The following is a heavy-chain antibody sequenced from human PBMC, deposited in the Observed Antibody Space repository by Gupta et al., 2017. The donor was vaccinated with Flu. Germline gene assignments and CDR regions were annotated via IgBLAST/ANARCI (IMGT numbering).Heavy chain of an antibody. CDR2: MWYDGSNV. CDR3: ARDPTYNGREYFDY. V-gene: IGHV3-33*01. CDR1: G. D-gene: IGHD1-26*01. J-gene: IGHJ4*02. Sequence: GMHWVRQAPGKGLEWVAVMWYDGSNVYYADSVRGRFTISRDNSRNTVYLEMNSLRADDTAVYYCARDPTYNGREYFDYWGQGTLVSVSS.